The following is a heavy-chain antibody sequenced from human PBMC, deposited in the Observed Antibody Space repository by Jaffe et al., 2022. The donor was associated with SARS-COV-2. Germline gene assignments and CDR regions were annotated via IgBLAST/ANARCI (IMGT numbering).Heavy chain of an antibody. Sequence: QVQIQQRGAGLLKPSETLSLTCVVNGGSLSGYYWNWIRQAPGKGLEWIGHIGHSGDTGYNPSLKSRLTLSIDTSTNQFSLKLTSVTAADTAFYYCARGIADDVKYLSYNPFDPWGQGALVTVSS. CDR1: GGSLSGYY. CDR3: ARGIADDVKYLSYNPFDP. J-gene: IGHJ5*02. V-gene: IGHV4-34*02. CDR2: IGHSGDT. D-gene: IGHD2-15*01.